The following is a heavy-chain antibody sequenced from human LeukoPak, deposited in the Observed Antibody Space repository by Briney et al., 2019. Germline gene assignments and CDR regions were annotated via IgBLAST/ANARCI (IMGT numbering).Heavy chain of an antibody. CDR1: GGSFSGYY. Sequence: PSETLSPTRALDGGSFSGYYWSWIRQPPGKGREWIGEINNSGTTNYNPPLKSRVTISVDTSKNQFSLKLSSVTAADTAVYYCARDATVIVAMTTNWFDPWGEGTLVIVSS. J-gene: IGHJ5*02. D-gene: IGHD5-12*01. V-gene: IGHV4-34*01. CDR2: INNSGTT. CDR3: ARDATVIVAMTTNWFDP.